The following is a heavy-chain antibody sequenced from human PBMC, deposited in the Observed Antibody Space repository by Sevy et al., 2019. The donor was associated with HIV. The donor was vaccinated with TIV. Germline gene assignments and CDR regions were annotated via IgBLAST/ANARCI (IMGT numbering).Heavy chain of an antibody. J-gene: IGHJ4*02. CDR2: IWYDGTNK. V-gene: IGHV3-33*01. CDR1: GFTFSSYG. Sequence: GGSLRLSCAASGFTFSSYGMHWVRQAPGKELEWVALIWYDGTNKYYADSVKGRFTISRDNSKNTLYLQMNSLRAEDTAVYYCASGAYSYASRSQNFDYWGPGTLVTVSS. CDR3: ASGAYSYASRSQNFDY. D-gene: IGHD3-10*01.